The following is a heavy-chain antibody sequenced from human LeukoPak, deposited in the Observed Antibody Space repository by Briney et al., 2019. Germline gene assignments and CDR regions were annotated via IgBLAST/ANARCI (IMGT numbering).Heavy chain of an antibody. CDR3: AREMWEQRLVLMGSYDAFDI. CDR1: GFTFSRHS. J-gene: IGHJ3*02. Sequence: GGSLRLSCAASGFTFSRHSMNWVRQAPGKGLEWVSSISNSSSYIHYADSVKGRFTISRDNAKNSLYLQMNSLRVEDTAVYYCAREMWEQRLVLMGSYDAFDIWGQGTMVTVSS. CDR2: ISNSSSYI. V-gene: IGHV3-21*01. D-gene: IGHD6-13*01.